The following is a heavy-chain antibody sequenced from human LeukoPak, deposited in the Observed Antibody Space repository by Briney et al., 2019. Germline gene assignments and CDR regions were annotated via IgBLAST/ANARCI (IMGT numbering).Heavy chain of an antibody. CDR2: ISSSSSTL. D-gene: IGHD3-22*01. CDR1: GFTFSSYS. CDR3: ARGVGNYRYYFDS. J-gene: IGHJ4*02. V-gene: IGHV3-48*01. Sequence: GGSLRLSCAASGFTFSSYSMNWVRQAPGKGLEWISYISSSSSTLYYADSVKGRFTISRDNAKNSLYLQMNCLRAEDTAVYYCARGVGNYRYYFDSWGQGTLVTVSS.